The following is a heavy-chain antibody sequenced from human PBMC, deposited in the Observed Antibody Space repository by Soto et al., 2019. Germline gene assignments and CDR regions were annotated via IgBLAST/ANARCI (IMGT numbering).Heavy chain of an antibody. Sequence: GGSLRLSCAASGFTFSSYAMSWVRQAPGKGLEWVSAISGSGGCTDYADSVKGRFTISRDNSKNTLYLQMNSLRAEDTAVYYCAKDLAITMVRGPYWGQGTLVTVSS. CDR3: AKDLAITMVRGPY. CDR2: ISGSGGCT. D-gene: IGHD3-10*01. V-gene: IGHV3-23*01. J-gene: IGHJ4*02. CDR1: GFTFSSYA.